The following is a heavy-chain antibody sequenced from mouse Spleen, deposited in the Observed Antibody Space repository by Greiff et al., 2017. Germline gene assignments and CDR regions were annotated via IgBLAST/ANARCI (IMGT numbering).Heavy chain of an antibody. CDR1: GYSITSGYY. CDR3: ARGEAYGNYYFDY. CDR2: ISYDGSN. Sequence: EVKLMESGPGLVKPSQSLSLTCSVTGYSITSGYYWNWIRQFPGNKLEWMGYISYDGSNNYNPSLKNRISITRDTSKNQFFLKLNSVTTEDTATYYCARGEAYGNYYFDYWGQGTTLTVSS. J-gene: IGHJ2*01. V-gene: IGHV3-6*01. D-gene: IGHD2-1*01.